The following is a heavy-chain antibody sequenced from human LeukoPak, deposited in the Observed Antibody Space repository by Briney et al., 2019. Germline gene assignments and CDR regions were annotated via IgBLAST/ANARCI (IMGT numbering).Heavy chain of an antibody. CDR3: AKMGLAAAALYYFDY. J-gene: IGHJ4*02. CDR2: FSGSGGST. CDR1: GFTFSSYA. D-gene: IGHD6-13*01. V-gene: IGHV3-23*01. Sequence: PGGSLRLSCAASGFTFSSYAMSWVRQAPGKGLECISGFSGSGGSTYYADSVKGRFTISRDNSKNTLYLQMNSLRVEDTAVYYCAKMGLAAAALYYFDYWGQGTLVTVSS.